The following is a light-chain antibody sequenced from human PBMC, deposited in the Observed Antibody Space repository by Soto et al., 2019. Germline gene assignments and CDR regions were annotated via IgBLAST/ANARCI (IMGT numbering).Light chain of an antibody. CDR1: QSISSN. J-gene: IGKJ4*01. CDR2: GAS. CDR3: QQYNNWLPLT. V-gene: IGKV3-15*01. Sequence: EIVMTQSPATLSVSPGERSTLSCRASQSISSNLAWYQQKPGQAPRLXTYGASTRATGIPARFSGSGSGTEFTLTISSLQSEDFAVYYCQQYNNWLPLTFGGGTKV.